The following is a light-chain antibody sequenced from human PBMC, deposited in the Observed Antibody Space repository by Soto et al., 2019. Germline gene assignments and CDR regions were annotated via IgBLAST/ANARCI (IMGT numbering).Light chain of an antibody. CDR2: EVN. CDR3: SSFTTGDTYV. J-gene: IGLJ1*01. V-gene: IGLV2-18*02. CDR1: SSDIGSYNR. Sequence: TSSDIGSYNRVSWYQQPPGAAPKLMICEVNNRPSGVPERFSGSKSGNTASLTIFGLQAEDEADYYCSSFTTGDTYVFGTGTKVTVL.